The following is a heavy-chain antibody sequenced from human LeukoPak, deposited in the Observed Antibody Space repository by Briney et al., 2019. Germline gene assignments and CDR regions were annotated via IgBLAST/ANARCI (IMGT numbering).Heavy chain of an antibody. Sequence: PGGSLRLSCAASGFTFSSYAMSWVRQAPGKGLEWVSAISGSGGSTYYADSVKGRFTISRDNSKNTLYLQMNSLRAEDTAVYYCAKDLRIYYYDSSGYQHFDYWGQGTLVTVSS. CDR1: GFTFSSYA. CDR3: AKDLRIYYYDSSGYQHFDY. D-gene: IGHD3-22*01. V-gene: IGHV3-23*01. J-gene: IGHJ4*02. CDR2: ISGSGGST.